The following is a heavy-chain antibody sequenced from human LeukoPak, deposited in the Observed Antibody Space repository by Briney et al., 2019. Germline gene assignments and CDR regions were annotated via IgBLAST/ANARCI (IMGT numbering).Heavy chain of an antibody. CDR1: GFTFSSCA. V-gene: IGHV3-30-3*01. Sequence: GRSLRLSCAASGFTFSSCAMHWVRQAPGKGLEWVAVISYDGSNKYYADSVKGRFTISRDNSKNTLYLQMNSLRAEDTAVYYCARQADYYGAFDIWGQGTMVTVSS. CDR2: ISYDGSNK. CDR3: ARQADYYGAFDI. D-gene: IGHD3-10*01. J-gene: IGHJ3*02.